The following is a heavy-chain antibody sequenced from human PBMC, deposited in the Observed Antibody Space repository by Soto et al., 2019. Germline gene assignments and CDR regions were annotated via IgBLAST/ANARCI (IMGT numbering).Heavy chain of an antibody. Sequence: TSETLSLTCTVSGGSITSGDYYWSWIRQPPGKGLEWIGHIHYSGSTYYNPSLKSRITMSADTSKNQLSLSLTSVTAADTAVYYCARDFRQDQQLPGYYYYGMDVWGQGTTLTVSS. CDR2: IHYSGST. V-gene: IGHV4-30-4*02. J-gene: IGHJ6*02. CDR3: ARDFRQDQQLPGYYYYGMDV. CDR1: GGSITSGDYY. D-gene: IGHD6-13*01.